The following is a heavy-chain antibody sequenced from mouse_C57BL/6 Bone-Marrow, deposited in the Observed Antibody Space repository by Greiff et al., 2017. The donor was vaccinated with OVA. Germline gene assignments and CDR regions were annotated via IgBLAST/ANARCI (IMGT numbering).Heavy chain of an antibody. D-gene: IGHD1-1*01. CDR2: IWSGGST. CDR1: GFSLTSYG. V-gene: IGHV2-2*01. Sequence: QVHVKQSGPGLVQPSQSLSITCTVSGFSLTSYGVHWVRQSPGKGLEWLGVIWSGGSTDYNAAFISRLSISKDYSKSQAFFKMNSLQADDTAIYYCARKREYYGSSYYAMDYWGQGTSVTVSS. CDR3: ARKREYYGSSYYAMDY. J-gene: IGHJ4*01.